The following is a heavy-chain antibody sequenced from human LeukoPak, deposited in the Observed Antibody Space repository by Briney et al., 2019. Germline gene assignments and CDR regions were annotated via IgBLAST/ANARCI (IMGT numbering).Heavy chain of an antibody. CDR1: GFTFSSYG. J-gene: IGHJ4*02. CDR2: ISGSGGST. Sequence: GGSLRLSCAASGFTFSSYGMHWVRQAPGKGLEWVSAISGSGGSTYYADSVKGRFTISRDNSKNTLYLQMNSLRAEDTAVYYCAKPSRLLWFGEFFDYWGQGTLVTVSS. D-gene: IGHD3-10*01. V-gene: IGHV3-23*01. CDR3: AKPSRLLWFGEFFDY.